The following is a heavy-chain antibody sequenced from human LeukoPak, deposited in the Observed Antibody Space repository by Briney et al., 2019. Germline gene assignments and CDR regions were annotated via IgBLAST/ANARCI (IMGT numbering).Heavy chain of an antibody. CDR1: GGSISSDDYY. V-gene: IGHV4-30-4*01. CDR2: ISYTGTT. D-gene: IGHD2-15*01. Sequence: SETLSLTCTVSGGSISSDDYYWSWIRQPPGKGLEWIGYISYTGTTYDTPSLRSRVTISIDTSKKQFSLNLSSATVADTAVYYCARDLVSGPSRGLDVWGQGTTVTVSS. CDR3: ARDLVSGPSRGLDV. J-gene: IGHJ6*02.